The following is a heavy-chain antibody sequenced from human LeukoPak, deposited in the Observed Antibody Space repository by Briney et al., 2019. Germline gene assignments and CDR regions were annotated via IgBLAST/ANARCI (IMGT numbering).Heavy chain of an antibody. V-gene: IGHV4-59*01. Sequence: SETLSLTCTVSGGSISSYYWSWIRQPPGKGLEWIGYIYYSGSTNYNPSLKSRVTISVDTSKNQFSLKLSSVTAADTAVYYCAREYSSSTNWFDPWGQGTLVTVSS. CDR3: AREYSSSTNWFDP. CDR2: IYYSGST. J-gene: IGHJ5*02. D-gene: IGHD6-6*01. CDR1: GGSISSYY.